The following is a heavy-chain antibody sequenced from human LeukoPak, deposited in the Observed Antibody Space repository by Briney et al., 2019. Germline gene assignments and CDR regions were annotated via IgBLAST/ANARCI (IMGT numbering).Heavy chain of an antibody. D-gene: IGHD2-15*01. V-gene: IGHV1-69*13. CDR2: IIPIFGTA. Sequence: GASVKVSCKASGGTFSSYAISWVRQAPGQGLEWMGGIIPIFGTANYAQKFQGRVTITADESTSTAYMELSSLRSEDTAVYYCASPSQVVAAIKGAFDIWGQGTMVTGSS. J-gene: IGHJ3*02. CDR3: ASPSQVVAAIKGAFDI. CDR1: GGTFSSYA.